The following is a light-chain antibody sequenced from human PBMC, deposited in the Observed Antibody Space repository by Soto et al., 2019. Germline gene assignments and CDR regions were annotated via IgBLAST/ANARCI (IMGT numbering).Light chain of an antibody. V-gene: IGLV1-44*01. CDR1: SSNIGRNA. CDR2: SNN. J-gene: IGLJ2*01. CDR3: TAWDDSLSGHVV. Sequence: QPVLTQPPSASGTPGQRVTISCSGSSSNIGRNAVNWYQQLPGTAPKLLIFSNNERPSGVPDRFSGSKSGTSASLAISGLLSEDEADYYCTAWDDSLSGHVVFGGGTKLTVL.